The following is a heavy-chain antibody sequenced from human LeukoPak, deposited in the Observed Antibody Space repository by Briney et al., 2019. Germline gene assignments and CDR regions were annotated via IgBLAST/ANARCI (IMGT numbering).Heavy chain of an antibody. J-gene: IGHJ4*02. CDR3: AKFNRQYCSSTRCYGGFDY. CDR2: IYYSGST. D-gene: IGHD2-2*01. CDR1: GGSISSYY. Sequence: PSETLSLTCTVSGGSISSYYWSWIRQPPGKGLEWIGYIYYSGSTNYNPSLKSRVTISVDTSKNQFSLKLSSVTAEDTAVYYCAKFNRQYCSSTRCYGGFDYWGQGTLVTVSS. V-gene: IGHV4-59*01.